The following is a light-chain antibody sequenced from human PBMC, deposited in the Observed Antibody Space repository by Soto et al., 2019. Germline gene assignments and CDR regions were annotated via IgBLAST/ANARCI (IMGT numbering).Light chain of an antibody. CDR1: QSISSY. CDR3: QQSYSTPIT. V-gene: IGKV1-39*01. Sequence: DLPMTQSPSSLSASVGDRVTITCRASQSISSYLNWYQQKPGKAPKLLIYAASSLQSGVPSRFSCSGSWTDFTLTISSLQPEDFATYYCQQSYSTPITFGQGTRLEIK. CDR2: AAS. J-gene: IGKJ5*01.